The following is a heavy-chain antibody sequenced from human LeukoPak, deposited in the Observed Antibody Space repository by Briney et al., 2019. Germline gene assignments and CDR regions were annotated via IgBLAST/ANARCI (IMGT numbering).Heavy chain of an antibody. D-gene: IGHD3-22*01. J-gene: IGHJ4*02. CDR3: ASNPTYYYDSSGYYLY. V-gene: IGHV4-59*12. CDR2: VYKSGRT. CDR1: GGSLGRYS. Sequence: SETLSLTCTLSGGSLGRYSWSWVRQPPGKGLEWIGYVYKSGRTDYNPSLQSRVTMSVDTSKNHFSLKLSSVTAADTAVYYCASNPTYYYDSSGYYLYWGQGTLVTVSS.